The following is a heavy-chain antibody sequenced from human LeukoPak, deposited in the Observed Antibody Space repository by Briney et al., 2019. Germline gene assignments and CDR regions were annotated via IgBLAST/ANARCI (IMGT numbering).Heavy chain of an antibody. CDR2: IYYSGST. CDR3: AKTRYNSSGWLGFDP. D-gene: IGHD6-19*01. J-gene: IGHJ5*02. Sequence: PSETLSLTCTVSGGSISSGGYYWSWIRQHPGTGLEWIGYIYYSGSTYYNPSLKSRVTISVDTSKNQFSLKLSSVTAADTAVYYCAKTRYNSSGWLGFDPWGQGTLVTVSS. V-gene: IGHV4-31*03. CDR1: GGSISSGGYY.